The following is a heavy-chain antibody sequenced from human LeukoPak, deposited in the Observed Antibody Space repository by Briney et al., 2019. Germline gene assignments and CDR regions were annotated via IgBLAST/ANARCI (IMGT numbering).Heavy chain of an antibody. CDR3: AKDIIPSSIAARRTDWGGPGGY. D-gene: IGHD6-6*01. CDR1: GFTFSSYA. CDR2: ISGSGGST. J-gene: IGHJ4*02. V-gene: IGHV3-23*01. Sequence: GGSLRLSCAASGFTFSSYAMSWVRQAPGKGLEWVSAISGSGGSTYYADSVKGRFTISRDNSKNTLYLQMNSLRAEDTAVYYCAKDIIPSSIAARRTDWGGPGGYWGQGTLVTVSS.